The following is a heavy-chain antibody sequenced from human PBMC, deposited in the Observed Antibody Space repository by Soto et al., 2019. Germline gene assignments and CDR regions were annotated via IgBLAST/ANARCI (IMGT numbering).Heavy chain of an antibody. CDR3: ARVFQSGTTGFDP. V-gene: IGHV1-18*01. J-gene: IGHJ5*02. D-gene: IGHD1-7*01. CDR2: ISAYNGNT. Sequence: GASVKVSCKASGGTFSSYTISWVRQAPGQGLEWMGWISAYNGNTNYAQKLQGRVTMTTDTSTSTAYMELRSLRSDDTAVYYCARVFQSGTTGFDPWGQGTLVTVSS. CDR1: GGTFSSYT.